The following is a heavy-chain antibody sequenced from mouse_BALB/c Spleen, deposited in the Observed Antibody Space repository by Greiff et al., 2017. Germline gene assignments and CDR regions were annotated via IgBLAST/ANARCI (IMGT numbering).Heavy chain of an antibody. J-gene: IGHJ2*01. V-gene: IGHV3-6*02. CDR2: ISYDGSN. CDR3: ARGGFITTSRWHYFDY. CDR1: GYSITSGYY. Sequence: EVQLQESGPGLVKPSQSLSLTCSVTGYSITSGYYWYWIRQFPGNKLEWMGYISYDGSNNYNPSLKNRISITRDTSKNQFFLKLHSVTTEDTATYYCARGGFITTSRWHYFDYWGQGTTLTVSS. D-gene: IGHD1-1*01.